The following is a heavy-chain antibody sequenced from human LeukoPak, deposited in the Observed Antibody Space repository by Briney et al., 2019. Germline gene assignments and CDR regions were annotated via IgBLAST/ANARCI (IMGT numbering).Heavy chain of an antibody. CDR1: GDSVSNSDYD. J-gene: IGHJ3*01. CDR2: IYYRSQWRS. Sequence: SQSLSLTCVISGDSVSNSDYDWNWIRQSPSRGLEWLGRIYYRSQWRSDYARSVMGRISVDPDTSKNHFSLHLRSVTPDDTAIYYCAGGYAFDVWSQGTMVTVPS. CDR3: AGGYAFDV. V-gene: IGHV6-1*01.